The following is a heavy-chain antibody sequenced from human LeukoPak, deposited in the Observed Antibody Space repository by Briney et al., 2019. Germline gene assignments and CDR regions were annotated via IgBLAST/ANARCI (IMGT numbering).Heavy chain of an antibody. Sequence: SETRSLTCTVSGGSISSYYWSWIRQPPGKGLEWIGYIYYSGSTNYNPSLKSRVTISIDTSKNHFSLKLSSVTAADTAVYYCARGGSSGWLDYWGQGTLVTVSS. CDR1: GGSISSYY. CDR3: ARGGSSGWLDY. CDR2: IYYSGST. V-gene: IGHV4-59*01. D-gene: IGHD6-19*01. J-gene: IGHJ4*02.